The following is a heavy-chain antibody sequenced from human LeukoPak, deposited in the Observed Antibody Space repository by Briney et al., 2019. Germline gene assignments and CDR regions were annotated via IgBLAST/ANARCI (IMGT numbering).Heavy chain of an antibody. D-gene: IGHD6-13*01. CDR2: MNPKNANT. J-gene: IGHJ4*02. V-gene: IGHV1-8*01. Sequence: ASVNVSCKASGYTFTSYDINWVRQAPGQGLEWMGWMNPKNANTGYAQKFQGRVTMTRNTSISTAYMEVTSLRSEDTAVCYCARGPPESSSSDYWGKGTLVTVSS. CDR1: GYTFTSYD. CDR3: ARGPPESSSSDY.